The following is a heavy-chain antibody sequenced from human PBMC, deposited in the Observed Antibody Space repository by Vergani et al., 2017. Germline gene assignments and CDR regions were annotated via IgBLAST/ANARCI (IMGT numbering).Heavy chain of an antibody. J-gene: IGHJ4*02. CDR2: NRSKNDGGTA. V-gene: IGHV3-15*01. Sequence: EVQVVESGGGLIKPGGSRRLSCVVSGITFKNAWINWVRQAPGKGLGWIGRNRSKNDGGTADYAARLKGRFTISRDDSKDSAFLLVNNLKTEDTAVYFCYTDYHDYWGQGTLVTVSS. CDR3: YTDYHDY. D-gene: IGHD2-2*02. CDR1: GITFKNAW.